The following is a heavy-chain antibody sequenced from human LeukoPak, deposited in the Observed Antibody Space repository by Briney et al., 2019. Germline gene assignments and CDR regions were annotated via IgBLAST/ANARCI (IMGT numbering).Heavy chain of an antibody. J-gene: IGHJ4*02. CDR3: ARAPYRSGWYYFDF. CDR2: ISYDGSNR. CDR1: GFTFSSYA. Sequence: PGGSLRLSCAASGFTFSSYAMSWVRQAPGKGLEWVALISYDGSNRYYADSVKGRFTISRDNSKNTLYLHMNSLRAEDTAVYYCARAPYRSGWYYFDFWGQGTLVTVSS. D-gene: IGHD6-19*01. V-gene: IGHV3-30-3*01.